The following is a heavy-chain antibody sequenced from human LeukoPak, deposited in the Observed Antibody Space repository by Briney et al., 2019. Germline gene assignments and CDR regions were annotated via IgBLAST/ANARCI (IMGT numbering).Heavy chain of an antibody. Sequence: NPSETLSLTCTVSGGSISSYYWSWIRQPPGKGLEWIGYIYYSGSTNYDPSLKSRVTISVDTSKNQFSLKLSSVTVADTAVYYCAASSDSSGWYGGPPGAFDIWGQGTMVTVSS. V-gene: IGHV4-59*01. D-gene: IGHD6-19*01. CDR1: GGSISSYY. CDR3: AASSDSSGWYGGPPGAFDI. CDR2: IYYSGST. J-gene: IGHJ3*02.